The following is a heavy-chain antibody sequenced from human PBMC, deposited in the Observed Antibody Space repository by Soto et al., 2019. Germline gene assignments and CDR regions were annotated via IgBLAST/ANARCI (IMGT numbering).Heavy chain of an antibody. CDR2: YGGSGGST. J-gene: IGHJ6*03. CDR3: VKFRGRAYHYYYMDV. V-gene: IGHV3-23*01. CDR1: GLSFSTYG. Sequence: DVQLLESGGGLAQRGGSLRLSCAASGLSFSTYGMTWVRQAPGKGLEWVSYGGSGGSTYYADSVKGRFTISRDNSKNTLYLQMNSLRAEDTAVYYCVKFRGRAYHYYYMDVWGNGTTVTVSS. D-gene: IGHD3-16*01.